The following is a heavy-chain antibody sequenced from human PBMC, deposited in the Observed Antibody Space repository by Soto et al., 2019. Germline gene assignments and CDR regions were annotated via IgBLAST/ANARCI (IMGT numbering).Heavy chain of an antibody. D-gene: IGHD1-1*01. CDR2: INSDGSRA. Sequence: PVGSLRLSCAASGFTFSRYWMHWVRQAPVKGPVWVSRINSDGSRANYADSVKGRFTVSRDNANNTLYLQMNSLRVEDTAVYYCAREVRTATTEYDSWGQGTLVTVSS. CDR1: GFTFSRYW. J-gene: IGHJ4*02. V-gene: IGHV3-74*01. CDR3: AREVRTATTEYDS.